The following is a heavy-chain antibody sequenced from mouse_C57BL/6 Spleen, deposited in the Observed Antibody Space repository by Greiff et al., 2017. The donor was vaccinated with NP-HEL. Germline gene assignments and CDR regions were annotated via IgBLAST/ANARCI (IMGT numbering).Heavy chain of an antibody. CDR2: IYPGSGNT. CDR3: AIDLLLRPFAY. CDR1: GYTFTDYY. J-gene: IGHJ3*01. Sequence: QVQLQQSGAELVRPGASVKLSCKASGYTFTDYYINWVKQRPGQGLEWIARIYPGSGNTYYNEKFKGKATLTAEKSSSTAYMQLSSLTSEDSAVYFCAIDLLLRPFAYWGQGTLVTVSA. V-gene: IGHV1-76*01. D-gene: IGHD1-1*01.